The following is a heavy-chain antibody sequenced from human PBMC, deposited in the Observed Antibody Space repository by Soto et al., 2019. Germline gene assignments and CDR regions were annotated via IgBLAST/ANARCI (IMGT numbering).Heavy chain of an antibody. CDR1: GFTFSSYG. Sequence: QVQLVESGGGVVQPGRSLRLSCAASGFTFSSYGMHWVRQAPGKGLEWVAVIWYDGSNKYYADSVKGRFTISRDNSKNMLYLQMNSLRAEDTAVYYCARGAYSSGWLPAEAFDIWGQGTMVTVSS. V-gene: IGHV3-33*01. J-gene: IGHJ3*02. CDR3: ARGAYSSGWLPAEAFDI. D-gene: IGHD6-19*01. CDR2: IWYDGSNK.